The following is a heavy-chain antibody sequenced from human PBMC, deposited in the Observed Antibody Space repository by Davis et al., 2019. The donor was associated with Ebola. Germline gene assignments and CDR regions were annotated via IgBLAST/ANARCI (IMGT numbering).Heavy chain of an antibody. J-gene: IGHJ6*02. CDR1: GYSFTTYW. CDR2: IYPGDSDT. Sequence: GESLKISCKASGYSFTTYWIGWVRQMPGKGLEWMGIIYPGDSDTRYSPSFQGQVTISADKSISTAYLQWSSLKASDTAMYFCTRHFVGKLFGMDVWGQGTMVIVAS. D-gene: IGHD4-23*01. V-gene: IGHV5-51*01. CDR3: TRHFVGKLFGMDV.